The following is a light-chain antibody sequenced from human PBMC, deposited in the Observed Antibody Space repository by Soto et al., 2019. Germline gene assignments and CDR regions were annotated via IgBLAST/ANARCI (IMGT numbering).Light chain of an antibody. CDR2: GAS. J-gene: IGKJ1*01. CDR3: QQANSFPRT. CDR1: QSVSSN. Sequence: EIVMTQSPATLSVSPGERATLSCRASQSVSSNLAWYQQKPGQAPRLLIYGASTRATGIPARFSGSRSGTEFTLTISSLQPEDFATYYCQQANSFPRTFGQGTKVEIK. V-gene: IGKV3-15*01.